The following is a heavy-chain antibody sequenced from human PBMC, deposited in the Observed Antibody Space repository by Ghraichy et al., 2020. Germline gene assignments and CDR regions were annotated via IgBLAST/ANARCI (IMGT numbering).Heavy chain of an antibody. V-gene: IGHV3-23*01. CDR2: ISGSGGST. Sequence: GGSLRLSCAASGFTFSSYAMIWVRQAPGKGLEWVSAISGSGGSTYYADSVKGRFTISRDNSKNTLYLQMNSLRAEDTAVYYCAKDRDYYDSSGYYDYWGQGTLVTVSS. CDR3: AKDRDYYDSSGYYDY. D-gene: IGHD3-22*01. J-gene: IGHJ4*02. CDR1: GFTFSSYA.